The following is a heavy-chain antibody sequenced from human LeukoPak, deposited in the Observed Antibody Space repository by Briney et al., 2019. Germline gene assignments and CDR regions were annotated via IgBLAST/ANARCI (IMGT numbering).Heavy chain of an antibody. V-gene: IGHV3-48*03. CDR3: ARLLIVGTNYDY. CDR2: INGGGANI. D-gene: IGHD1-26*01. Sequence: PGGSLRLSCAASGFTFSSYAMSWVRQAPGKGLEWVSYINGGGANIYYADSVQGRFTISRDNAKNSLYLQMNNLRVEDTAVYYCARLLIVGTNYDYWGQGTLVTVSS. J-gene: IGHJ4*02. CDR1: GFTFSSYA.